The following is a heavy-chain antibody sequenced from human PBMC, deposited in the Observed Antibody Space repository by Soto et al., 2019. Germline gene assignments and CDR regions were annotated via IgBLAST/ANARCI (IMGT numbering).Heavy chain of an antibody. Sequence: GGSLRLSCAASGFTISGNYITWVRQAPGKGLEWVSVIFSGDNTFYSDSVKGRFTISRDSSKNTVYLQMNRLRGDDTAVYFCATGLTLPVRPSFDTWGQGTLVTVSS. D-gene: IGHD2-21*02. J-gene: IGHJ5*02. CDR3: ATGLTLPVRPSFDT. V-gene: IGHV3-53*01. CDR2: IFSGDNT. CDR1: GFTISGNY.